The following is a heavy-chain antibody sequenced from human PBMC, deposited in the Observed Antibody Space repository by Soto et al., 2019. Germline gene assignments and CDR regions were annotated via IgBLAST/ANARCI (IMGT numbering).Heavy chain of an antibody. CDR1: GGSISSGGYY. CDR3: AREPYSSSWPYYNYGMDV. D-gene: IGHD6-13*01. Sequence: QVQLQESGPGLVKSSQTLSLTCTVSGGSISSGGYYWSWIRQHPGKGLEWIGYIYYSGSTSYNPALKSRVTISVDTSKNQFPLKLSSVTAADTAVYYCAREPYSSSWPYYNYGMDVWGQGTMVTVSS. V-gene: IGHV4-31*03. J-gene: IGHJ6*02. CDR2: IYYSGST.